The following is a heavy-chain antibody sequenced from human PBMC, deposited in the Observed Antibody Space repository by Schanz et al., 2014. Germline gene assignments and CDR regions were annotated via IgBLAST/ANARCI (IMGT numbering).Heavy chain of an antibody. Sequence: QVQLVQSGPEVKKPGASVRVSCQASGYTFVGYYIHWLRQAPGQGLEWMGWINPDSGDTNYVQNFQGRVTMTRDTSITTAYMDLSRLTSDDTAVYYCARGAAEMATMTPWRYWGQGTLVTVSS. V-gene: IGHV1-2*02. CDR1: GYTFVGYY. CDR3: ARGAAEMATMTPWRY. CDR2: INPDSGDT. J-gene: IGHJ4*02. D-gene: IGHD5-12*01.